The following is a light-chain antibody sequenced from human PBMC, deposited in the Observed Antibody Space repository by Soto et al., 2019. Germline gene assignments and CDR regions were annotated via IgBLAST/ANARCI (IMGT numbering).Light chain of an antibody. CDR2: LNSDGSH. J-gene: IGLJ3*02. Sequence: QPVLTQSPSASASLGASVKLTCTLSSGHSSYAIAWHQQQPEKGPRYLMKLNSDGSHSKGDGIPDRFSGSSSGAERSLTISSLQSEDEADYYCQTWGTGIVVFGGGTKVTVL. CDR3: QTWGTGIVV. V-gene: IGLV4-69*01. CDR1: SGHSSYA.